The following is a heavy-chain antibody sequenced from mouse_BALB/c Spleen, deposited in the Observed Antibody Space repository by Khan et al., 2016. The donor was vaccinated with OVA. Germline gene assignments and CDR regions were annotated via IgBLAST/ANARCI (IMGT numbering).Heavy chain of an antibody. V-gene: IGHV5-6*01. J-gene: IGHJ2*01. D-gene: IGHD1-1*01. Sequence: EVQLQESGGDLVKPGGSLKLSCAASGFTFSSYGMSWVRQTPDRRLEWVATISSGGSYTYYPDSVKGRFTISRDNAKNTLYLQMSGLKSEDTAMXYCARQEGYYGSSYDFDYWGQGTTLTVSA. CDR3: ARQEGYYGSSYDFDY. CDR2: ISSGGSYT. CDR1: GFTFSSYG.